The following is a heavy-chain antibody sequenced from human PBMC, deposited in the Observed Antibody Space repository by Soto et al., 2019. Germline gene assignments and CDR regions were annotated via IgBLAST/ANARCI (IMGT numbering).Heavy chain of an antibody. D-gene: IGHD3-16*01. V-gene: IGHV1-2*02. J-gene: IGHJ5*02. CDR2: INPNSGGT. CDR3: ARETPMITFGGVTANWFDP. CDR1: GYTFTGYY. Sequence: ASVKVSCKASGYTFTGYYMHWVRQAPGQGLEWMGWINPNSGGTNYAQKFQGRVTMTRDTSISTAYMELSRLRSDDTAVYYCARETPMITFGGVTANWFDPWGQGTL.